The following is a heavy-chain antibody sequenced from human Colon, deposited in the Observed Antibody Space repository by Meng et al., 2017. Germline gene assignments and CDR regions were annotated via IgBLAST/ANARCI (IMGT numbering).Heavy chain of an antibody. D-gene: IGHD2-15*01. V-gene: IGHV4-34*02. CDR2: INHSGET. J-gene: IGHJ4*02. CDR1: AGPFSGYY. CDR3: SSLLTLDY. Sequence: QVPLQQWGPGLLKTSETLTLTCAITAGPFSGYYWSWIRQAPGKGLEWIGEINHSGETHYNPSLKSRVSMSFDTSKKQFSLHLSSVTAADTAVYYCSSLLTLDYWGPGTLVTVSS.